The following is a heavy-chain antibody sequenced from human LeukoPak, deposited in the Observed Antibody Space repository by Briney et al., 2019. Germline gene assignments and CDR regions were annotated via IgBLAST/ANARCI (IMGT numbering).Heavy chain of an antibody. Sequence: ASVKVSCKASGYTFTGYYMHWVRQAPGQGLEWMGWINPSSGDTNYAQKFQGRVTMTRDTSINTAYMELRSLRSDDTAVYYCARVDEYGSGSWNAFDIWGQGTMVTVSS. D-gene: IGHD3-10*01. CDR2: INPSSGDT. V-gene: IGHV1-2*02. J-gene: IGHJ3*02. CDR3: ARVDEYGSGSWNAFDI. CDR1: GYTFTGYY.